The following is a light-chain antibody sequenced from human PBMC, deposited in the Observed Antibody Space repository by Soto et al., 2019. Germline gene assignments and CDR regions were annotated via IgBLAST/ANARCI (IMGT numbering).Light chain of an antibody. Sequence: QSDLTQPPSVSGAPGQRVTISCTGSSSNIGAGYDVHWYQQFPGTAPKLLIYGNSNRPSGVPARFSGSKSGSSASLAITGLQAEDDADYYCQSYDSSLTGPKVLFGGGTKLTVL. J-gene: IGLJ2*01. CDR3: QSYDSSLTGPKVL. CDR2: GNS. CDR1: SSNIGAGYD. V-gene: IGLV1-40*01.